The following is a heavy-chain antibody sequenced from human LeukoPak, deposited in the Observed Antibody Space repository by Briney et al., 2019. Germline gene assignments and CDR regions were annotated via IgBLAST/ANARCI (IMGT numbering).Heavy chain of an antibody. D-gene: IGHD6-13*01. Sequence: SETLSLTCTVSGGSISSYYWSWIRQPPGKGREWSGYIYYSGSTNYNPSLKSRVTISVDTSKNQFSLKLSSVTAADTAVYYCAREGPRYSSSGTFDYWGQGTLVTVSS. CDR1: GGSISSYY. J-gene: IGHJ4*02. CDR2: IYYSGST. CDR3: AREGPRYSSSGTFDY. V-gene: IGHV4-59*01.